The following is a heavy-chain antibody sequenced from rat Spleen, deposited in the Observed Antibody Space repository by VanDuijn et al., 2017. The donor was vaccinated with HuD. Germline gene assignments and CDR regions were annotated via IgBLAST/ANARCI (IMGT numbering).Heavy chain of an antibody. CDR3: TRDPYTMGIYYFDY. Sequence: EVQLVESGGGLVQPGRSLKLSCVASGFTFNNYWMTWIRQAPGKGLEWVASITYPGGSTYYPDSVKGRFTISRDNAKSTLYLQMNSLRSEDTATYYCTRDPYTMGIYYFDYWGQGVMVTVSS. J-gene: IGHJ2*01. CDR1: GFTFNNYW. D-gene: IGHD1-7*01. CDR2: ITYPGGST. V-gene: IGHV5-31*01.